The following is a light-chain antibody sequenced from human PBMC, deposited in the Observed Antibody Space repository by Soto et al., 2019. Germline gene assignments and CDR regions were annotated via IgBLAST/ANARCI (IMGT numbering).Light chain of an antibody. Sequence: DIQMTQSPSTRSASVVDRVTITFRASQSINNWLAWYQQKPGKAPKFLIYDASNLESGVPSRFSGSASGTEFTLTISSLQPDDFATYYCQQYDNYPLTFGGGTKVDIK. V-gene: IGKV1-5*01. CDR1: QSINNW. J-gene: IGKJ4*01. CDR3: QQYDNYPLT. CDR2: DAS.